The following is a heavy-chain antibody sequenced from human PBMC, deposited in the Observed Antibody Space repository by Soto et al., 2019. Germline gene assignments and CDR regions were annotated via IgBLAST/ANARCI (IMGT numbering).Heavy chain of an antibody. CDR2: IYYSGST. D-gene: IGHD2-21*02. Sequence: QVQLQESGPGLVKPSQTLSLTCTVSGGSISSGDYYWSWIRQPPGKGLEWIGYIYYSGSTYYNPSLKSRVTISVHTSKNQFSLKLSSVTAAATAVYYCVREGAYCGGDCYSVPYNWFDPWGQGTLVTVSS. CDR1: GGSISSGDYY. J-gene: IGHJ5*02. V-gene: IGHV4-30-4*01. CDR3: VREGAYCGGDCYSVPYNWFDP.